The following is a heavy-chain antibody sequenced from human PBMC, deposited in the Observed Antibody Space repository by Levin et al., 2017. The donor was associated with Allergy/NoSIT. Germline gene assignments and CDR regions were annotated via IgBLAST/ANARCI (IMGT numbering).Heavy chain of an antibody. J-gene: IGHJ4*02. D-gene: IGHD2-8*02. CDR3: AKATLPSCTGATCYYFDY. V-gene: IGHV3-23*01. CDR1: GFTFSNYA. CDR2: ISGPVFTT. Sequence: GESLKISCTASGFTFSNYAISWLRQAPGKRLEWVSTISGPVFTTYYADSVKGRFTVSRDNSKNMVYLQMNSLRVEDAAVYYCAKATLPSCTGATCYYFDYWDQGNLVTVSS.